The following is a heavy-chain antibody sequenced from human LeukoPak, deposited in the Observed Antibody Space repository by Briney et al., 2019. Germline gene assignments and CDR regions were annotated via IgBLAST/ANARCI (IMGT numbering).Heavy chain of an antibody. V-gene: IGHV4-38-2*02. CDR1: GYSISSGYY. J-gene: IGHJ4*02. Sequence: SETLSLTCTVSGYSISSGYYWGWIRQPPGKGLEWIGSIYYSGSTYYNPSLKSRVTISVDTSKNQFSLKLSSVTAADTAVYYCARVRQLGAHYWGQGTLVTVSS. CDR2: IYYSGST. D-gene: IGHD6-13*01. CDR3: ARVRQLGAHY.